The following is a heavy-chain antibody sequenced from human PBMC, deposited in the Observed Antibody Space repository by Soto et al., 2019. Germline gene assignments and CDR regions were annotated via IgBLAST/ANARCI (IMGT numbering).Heavy chain of an antibody. CDR1: GFTFSNYG. CDR3: ARDTGASPWEGIHHFGY. D-gene: IGHD1-26*01. Sequence: QVQLVESGGGVVQPGRSLRLSCAASGFTFSNYGMHWVRQAPGKGLEWVAVIWSDGGNQYYADSVKGRFTFSRDNSKNTLYLQMHSLRAEDTSVYYCARDTGASPWEGIHHFGYWGQGTLVTVSS. J-gene: IGHJ4*02. V-gene: IGHV3-33*01. CDR2: IWSDGGNQ.